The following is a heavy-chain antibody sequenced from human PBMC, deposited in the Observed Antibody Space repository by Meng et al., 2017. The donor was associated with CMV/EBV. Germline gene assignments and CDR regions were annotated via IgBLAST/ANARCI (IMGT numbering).Heavy chain of an antibody. CDR2: ISYDGSNK. Sequence: GESLKISCAASGFTFSDYYMNWVRQAPGKGLEWVAVISYDGSNKYYADSVKGRFTISRDNSKNTLYLQMNSLRAEDTAVYYCARDCHSSSSYYYYYGMDVWGQGTTVTVSS. CDR3: ARDCHSSSSYYYYYGMDV. J-gene: IGHJ6*02. CDR1: GFTFSDYY. V-gene: IGHV3-30-3*01. D-gene: IGHD6-6*01.